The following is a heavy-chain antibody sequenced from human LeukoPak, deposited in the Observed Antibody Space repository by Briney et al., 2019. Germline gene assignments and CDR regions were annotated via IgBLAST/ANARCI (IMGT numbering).Heavy chain of an antibody. Sequence: SQTLSLTCPVSGGSISSYYWRWIRQPPGKGLEWIGYIYYSGSTNYNPSLKSRVTISVDTSKNQFSLKLSSVTAADRAVYYCARDPSGEWDRFDPWGQGTLVTVSS. CDR3: ARDPSGEWDRFDP. CDR1: GGSISSYY. D-gene: IGHD3-16*01. V-gene: IGHV4-59*01. J-gene: IGHJ5*02. CDR2: IYYSGST.